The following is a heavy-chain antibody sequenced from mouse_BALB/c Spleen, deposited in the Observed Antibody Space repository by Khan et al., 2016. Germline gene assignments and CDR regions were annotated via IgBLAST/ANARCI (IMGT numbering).Heavy chain of an antibody. CDR3: ARINA. CDR1: GFNIKDTY. CDR2: IDPANGNT. V-gene: IGHV14-3*02. J-gene: IGHJ2*01. Sequence: GQLQQAGAELVKPGASVKLSCTASGFNIKDTYMHWVKQRPEQGLEWFGRIDPANGNTKYDPKFQGKATITADTSSNTAYLQLSSMTADDTAGYYCARINAWGQGTTLTVSS.